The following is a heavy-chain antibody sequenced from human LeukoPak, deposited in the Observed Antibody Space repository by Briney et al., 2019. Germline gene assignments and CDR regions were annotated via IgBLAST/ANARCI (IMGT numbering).Heavy chain of an antibody. CDR3: ARVVLPHYGSGSYFVGRYFDY. CDR2: IYYSGST. Sequence: PSETLSLTCTVSGGSISSYYWSWIRQPPGKGLEWIGYIYYSGSTNYNPSLKSRVTISVDTSKNQFSLKLSSVTAADTAVYYCARVVLPHYGSGSYFVGRYFDYWGQGTLVTVSS. V-gene: IGHV4-59*01. J-gene: IGHJ4*02. D-gene: IGHD3-10*01. CDR1: GGSISSYY.